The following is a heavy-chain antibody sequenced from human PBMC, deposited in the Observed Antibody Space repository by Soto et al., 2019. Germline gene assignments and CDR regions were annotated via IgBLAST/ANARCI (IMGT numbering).Heavy chain of an antibody. CDR3: ARDYYDSSGYYVPPTGYGMDV. CDR2: INPNSGGT. V-gene: IGHV1-2*02. CDR1: GYTFTGYY. J-gene: IGHJ6*02. D-gene: IGHD3-22*01. Sequence: ASVKVSCKASGYTFTGYYMHWVRQAPGQGLEWMGWINPNSGGTNYAQKFQGRVTMTRDTSIGTAYMELSRLRSDDTAVYYCARDYYDSSGYYVPPTGYGMDVWGQGTTVTVSS.